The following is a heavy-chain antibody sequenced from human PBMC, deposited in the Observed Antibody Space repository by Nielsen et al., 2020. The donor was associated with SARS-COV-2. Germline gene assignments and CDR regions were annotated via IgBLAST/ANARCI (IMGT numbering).Heavy chain of an antibody. J-gene: IGHJ4*02. CDR2: ISGSGGST. CDR1: GSTFSSYA. Sequence: GGSLRLSCAASGSTFSSYAMSWVRQAPGKGLEWVSAISGSGGSTYYADSVKGRFTISRDNSKNTLYLQMNSLRAEDTAVYYCAKSVAASENYFDYWGQGTLVIVSS. CDR3: AKSVAASENYFDY. D-gene: IGHD6-13*01. V-gene: IGHV3-23*01.